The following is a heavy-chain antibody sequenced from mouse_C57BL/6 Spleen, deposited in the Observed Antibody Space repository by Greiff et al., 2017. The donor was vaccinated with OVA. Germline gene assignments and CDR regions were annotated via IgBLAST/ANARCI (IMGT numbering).Heavy chain of an antibody. CDR2: IYPGSGST. J-gene: IGHJ3*01. D-gene: IGHD2-4*01. Sequence: QVQLQQSGAELVKPGASVKMSCKASGYTFTSYWITWVKQRPGQGLEWIGDIYPGSGSTNYNEKFKSKATLTVDTSSSTAYMQLSSLTSEDSAVSCCARGDDYDTWFAYWGQGTLVTVSA. V-gene: IGHV1-55*01. CDR1: GYTFTSYW. CDR3: ARGDDYDTWFAY.